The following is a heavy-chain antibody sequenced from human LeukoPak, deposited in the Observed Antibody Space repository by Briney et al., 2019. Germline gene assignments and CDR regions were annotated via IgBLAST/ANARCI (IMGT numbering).Heavy chain of an antibody. D-gene: IGHD1-26*01. CDR2: ISGGGYST. J-gene: IGHJ4*02. CDR3: AKAVRSGSLGPFDY. V-gene: IGHV3-23*01. Sequence: GGSLRLSCAASGFTFSSYAMSWVRRAPGKGLEWVSTISGGGYSTYYADSVKGQFTISRDNSKNMLYLQMSSLRAEDTALYYCAKAVRSGSLGPFDYWGQGTLVTVSS. CDR1: GFTFSSYA.